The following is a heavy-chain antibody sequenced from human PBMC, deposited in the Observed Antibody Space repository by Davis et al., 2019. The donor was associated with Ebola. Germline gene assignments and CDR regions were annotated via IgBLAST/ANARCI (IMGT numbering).Heavy chain of an antibody. D-gene: IGHD4-17*01. J-gene: IGHJ4*02. V-gene: IGHV3-13*01. CDR2: IGTAGDT. CDR3: ARGRGGAVTTWFDY. Sequence: PGGSLRLSCAASGFTFSSYDMHWVRQATGKGLEWVSAIGTAGDTYYPGSVKGRFTISRENAKNSLYLQMNSLRAGDTAVYYCARGRGGAVTTWFDYWGQGTLVTVSS. CDR1: GFTFSSYD.